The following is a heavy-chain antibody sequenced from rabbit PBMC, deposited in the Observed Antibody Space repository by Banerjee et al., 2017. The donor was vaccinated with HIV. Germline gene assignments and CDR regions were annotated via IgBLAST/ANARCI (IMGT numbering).Heavy chain of an antibody. CDR2: IDPIFSTT. V-gene: IGHV1S7*01. J-gene: IGHJ4*01. D-gene: IGHD7-1*01. CDR3: VRDYRFYFNL. Sequence: VRQAPGKGLEWIGYIDPIFSTTHYANWVNGRFTISSHNAQNTLYLQLNSLTAADTATYFCVRDYRFYFNLWGQGTLVTVS.